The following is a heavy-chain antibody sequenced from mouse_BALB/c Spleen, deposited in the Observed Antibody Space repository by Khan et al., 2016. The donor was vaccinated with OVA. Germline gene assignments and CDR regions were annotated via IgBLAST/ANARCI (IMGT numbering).Heavy chain of an antibody. CDR2: INPNNGGT. CDR1: GYTFTSYQ. Sequence: QVPLQQSGAELVKPGASVKLSCKASGYTFTSYQMYWVKQRPGQGLEWIGEINPNNGGTNFNEKFKSKATLTVDKSSSTAFMQLSSLTSEDSAVYYCIRGGYGGFAYWGQGTLVTVSA. J-gene: IGHJ3*01. V-gene: IGHV1S81*02. D-gene: IGHD3-1*01. CDR3: IRGGYGGFAY.